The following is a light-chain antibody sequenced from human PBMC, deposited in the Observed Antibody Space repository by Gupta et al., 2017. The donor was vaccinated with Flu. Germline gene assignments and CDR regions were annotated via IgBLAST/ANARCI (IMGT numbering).Light chain of an antibody. CDR3: QQSKNWPPYT. Sequence: IVMTQSPATLSVSPGERATLSCRASQSVSINLAWYQQKPGQAPRLLIYGASTRATGIPARFSGSGSGTEFTLTISXLQTEDFAVYYCQQSKNWPPYTFGXGTRLEIK. CDR2: GAS. J-gene: IGKJ2*01. V-gene: IGKV3-15*01. CDR1: QSVSIN.